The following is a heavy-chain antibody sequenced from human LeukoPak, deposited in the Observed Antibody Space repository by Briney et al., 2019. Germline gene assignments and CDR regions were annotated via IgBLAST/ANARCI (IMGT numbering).Heavy chain of an antibody. Sequence: SETLSLTCTVSGGSISSYYWSWIRQPPGKGLEWIGYIYYSGSTNYNPSLKSRVTISVDTSKNQFSLKLSSVTAADTAVYYCAGGGDDFWSGYPFDYWGQGTLVTVSS. CDR2: IYYSGST. CDR1: GGSISSYY. D-gene: IGHD3-3*01. CDR3: AGGGDDFWSGYPFDY. J-gene: IGHJ4*02. V-gene: IGHV4-59*12.